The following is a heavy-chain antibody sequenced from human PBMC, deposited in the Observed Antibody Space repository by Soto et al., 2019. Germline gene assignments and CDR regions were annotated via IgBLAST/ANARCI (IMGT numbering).Heavy chain of an antibody. V-gene: IGHV4-38-2*01. D-gene: IGHD2-8*01. CDR3: TRIYCTTIGCFINGMDV. CDR2: ISHSGDT. Sequence: SDTLSLTCALSGYAITNGHHWGWIRQPPGKELEWIGTISHSGDTYYNPSLKSRVTISIDTTKNHLSLILSSVTAADTATYYCTRIYCTTIGCFINGMDVWGEGNTVT. J-gene: IGHJ6*02. CDR1: GYAITNGHH.